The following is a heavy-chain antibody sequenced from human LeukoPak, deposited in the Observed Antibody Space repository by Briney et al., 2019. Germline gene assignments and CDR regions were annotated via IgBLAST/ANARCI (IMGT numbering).Heavy chain of an antibody. J-gene: IGHJ4*02. CDR1: GGSFSGYY. D-gene: IGHD5-18*01. V-gene: IGHV4-34*01. Sequence: PSETLSLTCAVYGGSFSGYYWSWIRQPPGKGLEWIGEINHSGSTNYNPSLKSRVTISVDTSKNQFSLKLSSVTAADTAVYYCARRQSWNSYGNRICHRGQGTLVIVSS. CDR2: INHSGST. CDR3: ARRQSWNSYGNRICH.